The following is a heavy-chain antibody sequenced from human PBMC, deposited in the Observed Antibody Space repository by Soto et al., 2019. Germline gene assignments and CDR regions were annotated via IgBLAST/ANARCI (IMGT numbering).Heavy chain of an antibody. CDR2: ISYDGSNK. V-gene: IGHV3-30*18. CDR3: AQEEVATIGAFDI. Sequence: QVQLVESGGGVVQPGRSLRLSCAASGFTFSSYGMHWVRQAPGKGLEWVAVISYDGSNKYYADSVKGRFTISRDNSKNTLYLQMNSLRAEDTAVYYCAQEEVATIGAFDIWGQGTMVTVSS. CDR1: GFTFSSYG. D-gene: IGHD5-12*01. J-gene: IGHJ3*02.